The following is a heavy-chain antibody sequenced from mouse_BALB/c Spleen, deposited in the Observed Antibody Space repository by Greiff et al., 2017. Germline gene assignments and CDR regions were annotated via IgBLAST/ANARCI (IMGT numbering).Heavy chain of an antibody. V-gene: IGHV3-2*02. CDR3: ARSYYYGSPYFDY. CDR1: GYSITSDYA. D-gene: IGHD1-1*01. J-gene: IGHJ2*01. CDR2: ISYSGST. Sequence: EVKLVESGPGLVKPSQSLSLTCTVTGYSITSDYAWNWIRQFPGNKLEWMGYISYSGSTSYNPSLKSRISITRDTSKNQFFLQLNSVTTEGTATYYCARSYYYGSPYFDYWGQGTTLTVSS.